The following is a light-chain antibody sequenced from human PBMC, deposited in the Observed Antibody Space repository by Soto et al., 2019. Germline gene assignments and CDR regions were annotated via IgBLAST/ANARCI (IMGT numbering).Light chain of an antibody. Sequence: QSALTQPASASGSPGQSITISCTGTSSDVGGYNYVSWYQHHPGKAPKLIIYEVSNRPSGVSNRFSGSKSGNTASLTISGLQAEDEADYYCSSYSSSSTLCVFGTGTKVTVL. V-gene: IGLV2-14*01. CDR2: EVS. CDR1: SSDVGGYNY. CDR3: SSYSSSSTLCV. J-gene: IGLJ1*01.